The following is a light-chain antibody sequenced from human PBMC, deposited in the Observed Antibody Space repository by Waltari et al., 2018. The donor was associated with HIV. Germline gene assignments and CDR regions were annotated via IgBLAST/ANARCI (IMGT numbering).Light chain of an antibody. V-gene: IGLV2-14*01. CDR2: EVS. CDR3: SSYTSSSTWV. Sequence: QSALTQPASVSGSPGQSITISCTGTRSDVGGYNYVSWYQQHPGKAPKLMIYEVSNRPSGVSNRFSGSKSGNTASLIISGLQAEDEADYYCSSYTSSSTWVFGGGTKLTVL. J-gene: IGLJ3*02. CDR1: RSDVGGYNY.